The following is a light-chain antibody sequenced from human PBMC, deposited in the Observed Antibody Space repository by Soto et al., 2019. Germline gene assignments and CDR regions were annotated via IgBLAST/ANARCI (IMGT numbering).Light chain of an antibody. Sequence: DIQMTQSPSTLSASVGDRVTITCRASQSISSWLAWYQQKPGKAPNLLIYKASSLESGVPSRFSGSGSGTEFTLTISSLQPDDFATYYCQQYNDYSGTFGQGTKVDI. CDR1: QSISSW. CDR3: QQYNDYSGT. J-gene: IGKJ1*01. V-gene: IGKV1-5*03. CDR2: KAS.